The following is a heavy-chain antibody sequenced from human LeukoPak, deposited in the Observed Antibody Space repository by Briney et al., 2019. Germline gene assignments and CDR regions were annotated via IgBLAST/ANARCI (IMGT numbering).Heavy chain of an antibody. J-gene: IGHJ6*02. CDR1: GYTFTSYG. Sequence: ASVKVSCKASGYTFTSYGISWVRQAPGQGLEWMGWISAYNGNTNYAQKLQGRVTITTDTSTSTAYMELRSLRSDDTAVYYCAREVRFTHPYGMDVWGQGTTVTVSS. CDR2: ISAYNGNT. V-gene: IGHV1-18*01. CDR3: AREVRFTHPYGMDV. D-gene: IGHD3-3*01.